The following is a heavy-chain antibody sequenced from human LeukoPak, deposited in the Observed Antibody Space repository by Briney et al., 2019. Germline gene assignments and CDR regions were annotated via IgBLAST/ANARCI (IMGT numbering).Heavy chain of an antibody. V-gene: IGHV3-21*01. CDR3: ARDTVVDDAFDI. Sequence: GGSLRLFCAASGFTFSSYSMNWVRQAPGKGLEWVSSISSSSSYIYYADSVKGRFTISRDNAKNSLYLQMNSLRAEDTAVYYCARDTVVDDAFDIWGQGTMVTVSS. CDR2: ISSSSSYI. D-gene: IGHD2-15*01. J-gene: IGHJ3*02. CDR1: GFTFSSYS.